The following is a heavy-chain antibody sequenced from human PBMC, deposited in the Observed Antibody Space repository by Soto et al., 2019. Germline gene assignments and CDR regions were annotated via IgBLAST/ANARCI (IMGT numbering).Heavy chain of an antibody. Sequence: WGSLRLSCAASGFMFSAYWMSWVRQAPGKGLEWVANIHGDGGKIYYVDSVKGRFTISRDNAKRSLYLQMNSLRAEDTAVYYCARDFYGGYTYGPGDYWGQGALVTVSS. CDR2: IHGDGGKI. J-gene: IGHJ4*02. CDR3: ARDFYGGYTYGPGDY. V-gene: IGHV3-7*01. D-gene: IGHD5-18*01. CDR1: GFMFSAYW.